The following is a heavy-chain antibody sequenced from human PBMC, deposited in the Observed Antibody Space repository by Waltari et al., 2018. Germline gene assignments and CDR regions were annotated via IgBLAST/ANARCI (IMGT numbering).Heavy chain of an antibody. CDR3: AASTAWYGTYFDY. Sequence: DVRLVESGGGLVQPGGSLRLSCSTSGFPFRQNWITWVRQAPGKGLEWVANIKEDGSEIYYVDSVKGRFTLSRDNTKNSLFLQMNSLKPDDTAVYYCAASTAWYGTYFDYWGQGSLVTVA. CDR1: GFPFRQNW. D-gene: IGHD6-19*01. J-gene: IGHJ4*02. V-gene: IGHV3-7*03. CDR2: IKEDGSEI.